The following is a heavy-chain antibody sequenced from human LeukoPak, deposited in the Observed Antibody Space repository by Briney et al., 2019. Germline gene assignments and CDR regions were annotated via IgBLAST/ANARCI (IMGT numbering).Heavy chain of an antibody. V-gene: IGHV4-34*01. Sequence: SETLSLTCAVYGGSFSGYYWSWIRQPPGKGLEWIGEINHSGSTHYNPSLKSRVTISVDTSKNQFSLRLSSVTAADTAVYYCARDKQPGDQWGQGTLVTVSS. CDR3: ARDKQPGDQ. D-gene: IGHD6-13*01. CDR2: INHSGST. CDR1: GGSFSGYY. J-gene: IGHJ5*02.